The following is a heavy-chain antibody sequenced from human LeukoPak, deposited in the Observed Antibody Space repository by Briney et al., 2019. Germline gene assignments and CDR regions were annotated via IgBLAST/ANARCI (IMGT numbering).Heavy chain of an antibody. J-gene: IGHJ4*02. D-gene: IGHD3-22*01. Sequence: ASVKVSCKASGYTFTNYGISWVRQAPGQGLEWMGWISAYNGNTNYAQKLQGRVTMTTDTPTSTAYMELRSLRSDDTAVYYCARERPANYYDSSGYSDYWGQGTLVTVSS. CDR2: ISAYNGNT. CDR1: GYTFTNYG. CDR3: ARERPANYYDSSGYSDY. V-gene: IGHV1-18*01.